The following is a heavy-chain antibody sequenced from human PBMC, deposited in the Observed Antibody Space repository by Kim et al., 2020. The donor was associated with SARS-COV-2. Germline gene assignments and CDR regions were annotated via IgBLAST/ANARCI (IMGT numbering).Heavy chain of an antibody. CDR1: GFTFSSYW. CDR2: IKQDESDK. D-gene: IGHD3-10*01. Sequence: GGSLRLSCAASGFTFSSYWMSWVRQAPGKGLEWVTDIKQDESDKNYVDFVKGRFTISRDNAKNSLYLQMNSLRAEETAEYYGARQVNAGFDHFDYWGQG. CDR3: ARQVNAGFDHFDY. J-gene: IGHJ4*02. V-gene: IGHV3-7*03.